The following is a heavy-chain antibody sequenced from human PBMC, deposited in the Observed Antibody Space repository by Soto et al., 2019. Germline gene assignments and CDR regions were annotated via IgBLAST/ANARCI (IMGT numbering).Heavy chain of an antibody. J-gene: IGHJ4*02. CDR3: ARVGKRGYNWNYFDY. CDR1: GGSISSGGYY. D-gene: IGHD1-20*01. CDR2: IYYSGST. V-gene: IGHV4-31*03. Sequence: QVQLQESGPGLVKPSQTLSLTCTVSGGSISSGGYYWSWIRQHPGKGLEWIGYIYYSGSTYYNPSLKSRVTISVDTSKNQFSLKLSSVTAADTAVYYCARVGKRGYNWNYFDYWGQGTLVTVSS.